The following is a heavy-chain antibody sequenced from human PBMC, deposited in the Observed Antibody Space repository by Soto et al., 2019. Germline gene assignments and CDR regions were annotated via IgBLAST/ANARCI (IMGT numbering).Heavy chain of an antibody. J-gene: IGHJ6*02. D-gene: IGHD2-15*01. Sequence: QVQLQESGPGLVKPSQTLSLTCTISGGSISSGGDYWSWIRQHPGKGLEWIGYIYYSGSTYYNPSHKSRVTLSVDTSKNHFSLKLSSVTAADTAVYYCARATPYYYYGMDVWGQGTTVTVS. V-gene: IGHV4-31*03. CDR3: ARATPYYYYGMDV. CDR1: GGSISSGGDY. CDR2: IYYSGST.